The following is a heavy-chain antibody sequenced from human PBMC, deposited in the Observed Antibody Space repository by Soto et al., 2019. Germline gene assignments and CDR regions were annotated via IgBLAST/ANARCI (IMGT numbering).Heavy chain of an antibody. CDR1: GYTFTSYD. V-gene: IGHV1-8*01. CDR2: MNPNSGNT. Sequence: QVQLVQSGAEVKKPGASVKVSCKASGYTFTSYDISWVRQATGQGLEWMGWMNPNSGNTGYAQKFQGRVTMTRSSSINTAYMELSSLTSEDTAVYYCARTPSGVVGAPRINWFDPWGQGTLVTVSS. J-gene: IGHJ5*02. CDR3: ARTPSGVVGAPRINWFDP. D-gene: IGHD2-15*01.